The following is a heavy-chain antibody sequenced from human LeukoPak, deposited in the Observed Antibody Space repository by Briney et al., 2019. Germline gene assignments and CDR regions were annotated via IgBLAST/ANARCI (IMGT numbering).Heavy chain of an antibody. J-gene: IGHJ3*02. CDR3: ARGGFLHSFDI. D-gene: IGHD3-22*01. CDR2: INNDGTNT. Sequence: GGSLRLSCAASGFTFSDYWIHWVRQAPGKGLVWVSRINNDGTNTIYADSVKGRFSISRDNAKNTLSLQMSSVRAKDTAVYYCARGGFLHSFDIWGQGTMVTVSS. V-gene: IGHV3-74*01. CDR1: GFTFSDYW.